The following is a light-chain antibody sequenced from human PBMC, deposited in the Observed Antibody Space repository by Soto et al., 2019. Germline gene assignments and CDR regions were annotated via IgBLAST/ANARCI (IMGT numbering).Light chain of an antibody. J-gene: IGLJ2*01. CDR3: SSYTSSSVL. CDR2: EVS. Sequence: QSVLTQPASVSGSPGQSITISCTGTSSDVGTYNYVSWYQQHPGKAPKLIIYEVSNRPSGVSNRFSGSKSGNTASLTISGLQAEDEADYYCSSYTSSSVLFGGGTKLTVL. CDR1: SSDVGTYNY. V-gene: IGLV2-14*01.